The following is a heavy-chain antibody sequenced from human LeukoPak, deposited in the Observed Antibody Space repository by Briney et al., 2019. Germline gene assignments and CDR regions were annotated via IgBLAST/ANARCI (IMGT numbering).Heavy chain of an antibody. CDR3: ASSSWSSEYFHY. Sequence: PGGSLRLSCAASGFTVSDSYMSWVRQAPGKGLEWVSVFYSGGSTRYADSVKGRFTISRDNSKNTLYLQLNSLRAEDTAVYFCASSSWSSEYFHYWGQGTLVTVSS. CDR1: GFTVSDSY. V-gene: IGHV3-66*01. D-gene: IGHD6-13*01. J-gene: IGHJ1*01. CDR2: FYSGGST.